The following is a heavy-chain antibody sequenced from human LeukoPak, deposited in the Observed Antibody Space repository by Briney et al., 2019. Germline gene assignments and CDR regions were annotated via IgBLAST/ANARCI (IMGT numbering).Heavy chain of an antibody. CDR3: AKRNSGSYSRGFDS. D-gene: IGHD1-26*01. CDR1: GFTFSSSA. Sequence: GGSLRLSCVASGFTFSSSAMSWVRQAPGKGPEWVSTITDNGGSTYLADSVKGRFTISRDNSKNTLHLQMDSLRTEDTAVYYCAKRNSGSYSRGFDSWGQGTLVTVSS. J-gene: IGHJ4*02. CDR2: ITDNGGST. V-gene: IGHV3-23*01.